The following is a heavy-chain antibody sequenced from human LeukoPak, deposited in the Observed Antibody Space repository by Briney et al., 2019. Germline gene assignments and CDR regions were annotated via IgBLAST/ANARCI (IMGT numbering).Heavy chain of an antibody. J-gene: IGHJ4*02. CDR2: MSFDGDSE. Sequence: SGGSLRLSCAASGFTFSTYPMHWVRQAPGKGLEWVAVMSFDGDSEYYSDSVRGRFTVSRDNAMSTLYLQMNSLRPEDTAVYFCARVGWSGSYFDYWGQGTLVTVSS. CDR1: GFTFSTYP. D-gene: IGHD3-3*01. CDR3: ARVGWSGSYFDY. V-gene: IGHV3-30-3*01.